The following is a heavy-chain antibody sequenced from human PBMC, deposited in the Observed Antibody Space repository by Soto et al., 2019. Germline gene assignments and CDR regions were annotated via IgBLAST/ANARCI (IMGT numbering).Heavy chain of an antibody. D-gene: IGHD4-4*01. J-gene: IGHJ4*02. CDR3: ARDGGMATVPTLDFDY. Sequence: SVKVSCKASGGTFSSYTISWVRQAPGQGLEWMGRIIPILGIANYAQKFQGGVTITADKSTSTAYMELSRLRSDDTAVYYCARDGGMATVPTLDFDYWGQGTLVTVSS. V-gene: IGHV1-69*04. CDR2: IIPILGIA. CDR1: GGTFSSYT.